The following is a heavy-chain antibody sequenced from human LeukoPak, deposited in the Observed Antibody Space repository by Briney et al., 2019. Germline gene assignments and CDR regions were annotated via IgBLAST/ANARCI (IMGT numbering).Heavy chain of an antibody. CDR1: GFTFSSYS. Sequence: GGSLRLSCAASGFTFSSYSMNWVRQAPGKGLEWVSSISSSSSYIYYGDSVKGRFTISRDNAKNSLYLQMNSLRAEDTAVYYCATEIGYNYGFDHWGQGTLVTVSS. CDR2: ISSSSSYI. D-gene: IGHD5-18*01. V-gene: IGHV3-21*01. J-gene: IGHJ5*02. CDR3: ATEIGYNYGFDH.